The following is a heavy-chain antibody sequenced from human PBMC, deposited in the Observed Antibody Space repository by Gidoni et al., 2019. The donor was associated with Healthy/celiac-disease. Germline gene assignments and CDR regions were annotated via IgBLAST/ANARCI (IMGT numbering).Heavy chain of an antibody. V-gene: IGHV4-61*02. D-gene: IGHD2-2*01. CDR1: GGSISSGSYY. CDR2: IYTSGST. J-gene: IGHJ5*02. CDR3: ARGEYQLLWDWFDP. Sequence: QVQLQESGPGLVKPSQTLSLPCTVSGGSISSGSYYRSWSRQPAGKGLEWIRRIYTSGSTNYNPSLKSRVTISVDTSKNQFSLKLSSVTAADTAVYYCARGEYQLLWDWFDPWGQGTLVTVSS.